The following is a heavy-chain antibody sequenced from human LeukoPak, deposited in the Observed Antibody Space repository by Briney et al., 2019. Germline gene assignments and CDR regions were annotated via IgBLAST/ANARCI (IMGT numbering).Heavy chain of an antibody. CDR2: IYPGDSDT. D-gene: IGHD3-10*01. CDR3: ARVNYYGSGGNYFDY. CDR1: GYIFTSYW. J-gene: IGHJ4*02. Sequence: GESLKISCKGSGYIFTSYWIGWVRQMPGKGLEWMVIIYPGDSDTRYSPSFQGQVTISADKSISTAYLQWSSLKASDTAMYYCARVNYYGSGGNYFDYWGQGTLVTVSS. V-gene: IGHV5-51*01.